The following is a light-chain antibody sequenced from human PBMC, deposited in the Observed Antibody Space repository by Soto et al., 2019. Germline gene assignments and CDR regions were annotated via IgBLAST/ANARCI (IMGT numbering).Light chain of an antibody. CDR2: DVS. CDR1: SSSKW. Sequence: DIQMTQSPSSLAASVGDTVTMTCRSSSKWLAWYQKKPGKAPKLLIYDVSNLERGVPPRFSGSTSGAESTLTITDLQPDDLGTYYCQHTTDFTFGQGTKVDIK. J-gene: IGKJ2*01. V-gene: IGKV1-5*01. CDR3: QHTTDFT.